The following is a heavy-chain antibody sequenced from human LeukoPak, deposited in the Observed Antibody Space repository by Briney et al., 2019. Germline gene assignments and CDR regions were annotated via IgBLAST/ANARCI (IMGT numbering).Heavy chain of an antibody. V-gene: IGHV3-7*04. Sequence: QPGGSLRLSCAVSGFTFSNLWMSWVRQAPGRGLEWVANIHPEGNEKYHVEFVKGRFTISRDNTKNLLFLQMNGLRVDDTAVYYCARGDDFSGDHWGQGTLVTVSS. CDR1: GFTFSNLW. J-gene: IGHJ4*02. D-gene: IGHD1-1*01. CDR3: ARGDDFSGDH. CDR2: IHPEGNEK.